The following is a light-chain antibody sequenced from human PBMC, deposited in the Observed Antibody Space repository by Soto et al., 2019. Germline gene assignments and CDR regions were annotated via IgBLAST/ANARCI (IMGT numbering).Light chain of an antibody. CDR1: QGGISQY. CDR2: RSS. Sequence: IGLTQAPGTPSPSPGGRATLSCRGSQGGISQYLAWYQQKPGQAPRPLMDRSSFRATGIPDRFSGSGSGTDFTLTISRLEPEDFAVYYCQRYGRSWTFGPGTKVEI. V-gene: IGKV3-20*01. CDR3: QRYGRSWT. J-gene: IGKJ1*01.